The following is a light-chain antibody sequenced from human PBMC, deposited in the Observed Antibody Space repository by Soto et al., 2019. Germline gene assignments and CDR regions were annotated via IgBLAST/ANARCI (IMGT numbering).Light chain of an antibody. V-gene: IGKV3-15*01. CDR1: HSVNSH. Sequence: ILMTQSPATLSVSPGERVTLSCRTSHSVNSHVAWYQQKPGQAPRLLLYGASTRATGIPVRFSGSGFGTEFTLTISSLQSEDFAVYYCQQYKKWPLLGQGTRLEIK. CDR3: QQYKKWPL. CDR2: GAS. J-gene: IGKJ5*01.